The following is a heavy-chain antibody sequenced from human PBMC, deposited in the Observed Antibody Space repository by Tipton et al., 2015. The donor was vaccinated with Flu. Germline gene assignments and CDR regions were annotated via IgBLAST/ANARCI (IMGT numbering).Heavy chain of an antibody. V-gene: IGHV4-39*07. J-gene: IGHJ3*02. CDR1: GGSISSYTYY. Sequence: TLSLTCTVSGGSISSYTYYWGWFRQSPGTGLEWIGSIYYSGTTYYNPSLKSRVTISLDKSKNQFSLNLSSVTAADTAVYYCARVGAVTMVRGLAFDAFDIRGLGTMVAVSS. D-gene: IGHD3-10*01. CDR2: IYYSGTT. CDR3: ARVGAVTMVRGLAFDAFDI.